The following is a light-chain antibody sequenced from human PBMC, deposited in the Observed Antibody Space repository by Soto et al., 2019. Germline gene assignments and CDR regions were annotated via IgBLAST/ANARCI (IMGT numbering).Light chain of an antibody. Sequence: QSALTQPASVSGSPGQSITISCTGTSSDVGGYNYVSWYQHHPGKAPKLMIYDVSSRPSGVSDRFSGSKSGNTASLTISGLQAEDEADYHCSSYTSTSTHYVFGTGTKLTVL. CDR3: SSYTSTSTHYV. CDR2: DVS. V-gene: IGLV2-14*03. CDR1: SSDVGGYNY. J-gene: IGLJ1*01.